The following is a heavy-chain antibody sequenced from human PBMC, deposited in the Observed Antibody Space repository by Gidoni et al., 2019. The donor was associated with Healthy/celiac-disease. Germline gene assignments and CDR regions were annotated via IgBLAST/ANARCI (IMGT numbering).Heavy chain of an antibody. D-gene: IGHD6-19*01. V-gene: IGHV4-34*02. J-gene: IGHJ5*02. Sequence: QVQLQQWGAGLLKPSETLSLTCAVYGGSFSGYYWSWIRQPPGKGLEWIGEINHSGSTNYNPSLKSRVTISVDTSKNQFSLKLSSVTAADTAVYYCARNNSGWFDPWGQGTLVTVSS. CDR2: INHSGST. CDR1: GGSFSGYY. CDR3: ARNNSGWFDP.